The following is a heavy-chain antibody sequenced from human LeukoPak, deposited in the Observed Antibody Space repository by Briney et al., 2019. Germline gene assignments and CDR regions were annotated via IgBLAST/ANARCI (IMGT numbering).Heavy chain of an antibody. CDR3: AKSTVEVATIGPLDFDY. CDR1: GFTFSSYG. D-gene: IGHD5-12*01. CDR2: ISYDGSNK. J-gene: IGHJ4*02. V-gene: IGHV3-30*18. Sequence: GGSLRLSCAASGFTFSSYGMHWVRQAPGKGLEWVAVISYDGSNKYYADSVKGRFTISRDNSKNTLYLQMNSLRAEDTAVYYCAKSTVEVATIGPLDFDYWGQGTLVTVSS.